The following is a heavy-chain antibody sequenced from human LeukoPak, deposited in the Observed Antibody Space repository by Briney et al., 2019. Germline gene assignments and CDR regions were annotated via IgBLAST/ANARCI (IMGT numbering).Heavy chain of an antibody. CDR3: AKSRWPTVTSYYFDY. Sequence: PGGSRRLSCAASGFTFSSYGMHWVGQAPGKGLEWVAVISYDGSNKYYADSAKGRFTISRDNSKNTLYLQMNSLRAEDTAVYYCAKSRWPTVTSYYFDYWGQGTLVTVSS. CDR2: ISYDGSNK. CDR1: GFTFSSYG. D-gene: IGHD4-17*01. J-gene: IGHJ4*02. V-gene: IGHV3-30*18.